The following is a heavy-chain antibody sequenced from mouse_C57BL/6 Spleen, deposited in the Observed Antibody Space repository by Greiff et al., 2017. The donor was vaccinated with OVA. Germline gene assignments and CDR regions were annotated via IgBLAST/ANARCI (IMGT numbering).Heavy chain of an antibody. J-gene: IGHJ2*01. V-gene: IGHV5-4*01. CDR3: ARDQGYDYLYYFDY. CDR1: GFTFSSYA. CDR2: ISDGGSYT. D-gene: IGHD2-4*01. Sequence: EVQLQESGGGLVKPGGSLKLSCAASGFTFSSYAMSWVRQTPEKRLEWVATISDGGSYTYYPDNVKGRFTISRDNAKNNLYLQMSHLKSEDTAMYYCARDQGYDYLYYFDYWGQGTTLTVSS.